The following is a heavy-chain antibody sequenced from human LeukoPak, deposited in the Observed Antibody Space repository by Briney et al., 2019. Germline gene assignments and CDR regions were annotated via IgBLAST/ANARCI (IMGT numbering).Heavy chain of an antibody. D-gene: IGHD2-2*01. CDR1: GGSISSGGYY. CDR2: IYYSGST. V-gene: IGHV4-31*03. Sequence: ALETLSLTCTVSGGSISSGGYYWSWIRQHPGKGLEWIGYIYYSGSTYYNPSLKGRVTISVDTSKNQFSLKLSSVTAADTAVYYCARVGRTVPAVIANFFDYWGQGTLVTVSS. J-gene: IGHJ4*02. CDR3: ARVGRTVPAVIANFFDY.